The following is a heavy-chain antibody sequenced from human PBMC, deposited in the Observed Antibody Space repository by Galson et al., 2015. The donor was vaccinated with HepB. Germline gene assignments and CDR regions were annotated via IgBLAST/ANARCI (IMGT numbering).Heavy chain of an antibody. D-gene: IGHD1-26*01. Sequence: ETLSLTCAVYGGSFSGYYWSWIRQPPGKGLEWIGEINHSGSTNYNPSLKSRVTISVDTSKNQFSLKLSSVTAADTAVYYCARDSGSYPIDYWGQGTLVTVSS. CDR3: ARDSGSYPIDY. V-gene: IGHV4-34*01. CDR1: GGSFSGYY. J-gene: IGHJ4*02. CDR2: INHSGST.